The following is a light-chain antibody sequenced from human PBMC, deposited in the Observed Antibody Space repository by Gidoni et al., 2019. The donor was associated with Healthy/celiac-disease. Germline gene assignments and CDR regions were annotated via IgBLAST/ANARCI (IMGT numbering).Light chain of an antibody. CDR2: EVS. CDR1: SSDVGGYNY. CDR3: SSYAGSNNLVV. J-gene: IGLJ2*01. Sequence: QSALTQPPSASGSPGQSVTISCTGTSSDVGGYNYVSLYQQHPGKAPKLMIYEVSKRPPGVPDRFSGSKSGNTASLTVSGLQAEDEADYYCSSYAGSNNLVVFGGGTKLTVL. V-gene: IGLV2-8*01.